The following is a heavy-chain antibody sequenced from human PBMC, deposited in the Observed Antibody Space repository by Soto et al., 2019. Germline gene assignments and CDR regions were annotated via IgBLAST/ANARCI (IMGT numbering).Heavy chain of an antibody. CDR2: ISYDGSNK. D-gene: IGHD3-3*01. CDR1: GFTFSSYG. CDR3: AKETSLRFLEWFRNWFDP. V-gene: IGHV3-30*18. J-gene: IGHJ5*02. Sequence: GGSLTLSCAASGFTFSSYGMHWVRQAPGKGLEWVAVISYDGSNKYYADSVKGRFTISRDNSKNTLYLQMNSLRAEDTAVYYCAKETSLRFLEWFRNWFDPWGQGTLVTVSS.